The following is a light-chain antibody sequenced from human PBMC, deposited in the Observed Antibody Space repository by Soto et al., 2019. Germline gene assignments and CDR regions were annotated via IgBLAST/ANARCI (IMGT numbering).Light chain of an antibody. J-gene: IGKJ1*01. CDR3: QQYNTYSWT. CDR2: KAS. V-gene: IGKV1-5*03. Sequence: DIQMTQFPSTLSASVGVRVTITCRASQSISNRLAWFQQKSGEAPNLLIHKASSLESGVPSRFSGSGSGTEFTLTISSLQPDDFATYYCQQYNTYSWTFGQGTKVEIK. CDR1: QSISNR.